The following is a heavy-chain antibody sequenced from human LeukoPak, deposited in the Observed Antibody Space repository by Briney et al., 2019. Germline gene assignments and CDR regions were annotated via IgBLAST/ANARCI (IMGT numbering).Heavy chain of an antibody. J-gene: IGHJ3*02. Sequence: GGSLRLSCAASGFTFSSYAMSWVRQAPGKGLEWVSGISWNGRSTGYADSVKGRFTISRDNAKNSLYLQMNNLRAEDTAVYYCARVPAGVIGMKDAFDIWGQGTMVTVSS. V-gene: IGHV3-20*04. CDR3: ARVPAGVIGMKDAFDI. CDR1: GFTFSSYA. D-gene: IGHD3-16*02. CDR2: ISWNGRST.